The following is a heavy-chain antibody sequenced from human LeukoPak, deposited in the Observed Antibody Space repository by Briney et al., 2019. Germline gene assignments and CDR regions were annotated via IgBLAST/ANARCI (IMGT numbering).Heavy chain of an antibody. Sequence: GGSLRLSCAASGFTLSSYAMSWVRQAPGKGLEWVSVISGSGGSTYYVDSVKGRFTISRDNSKNTLYLQLNSVRAEDTAVYYCAKVFDTRYFDYWGQGTLVTVSS. CDR2: ISGSGGST. CDR3: AKVFDTRYFDY. J-gene: IGHJ4*02. CDR1: GFTLSSYA. V-gene: IGHV3-23*01. D-gene: IGHD2-2*02.